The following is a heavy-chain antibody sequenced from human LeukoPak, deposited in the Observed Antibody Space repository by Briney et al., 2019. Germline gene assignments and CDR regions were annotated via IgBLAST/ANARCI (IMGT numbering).Heavy chain of an antibody. CDR1: GDSISSSSYY. D-gene: IGHD6-6*01. CDR3: ARHRNPSSIIPPFDY. CDR2: IYDSGST. V-gene: IGHV4-39*01. J-gene: IGHJ4*02. Sequence: SETLSLTCTVSGDSISSSSYYWGWIRQPPGKGLEWIGTIYDSGSTYCNPSLKSRVTISVDTSKNQFSLKLSSVTAADTAVYYCARHRNPSSIIPPFDYWGQGTLVTVSS.